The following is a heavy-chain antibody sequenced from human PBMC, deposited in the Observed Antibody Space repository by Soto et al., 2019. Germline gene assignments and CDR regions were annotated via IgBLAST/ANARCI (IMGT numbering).Heavy chain of an antibody. J-gene: IGHJ4*02. V-gene: IGHV3-21*01. CDR3: ARDFFGEAARSDY. D-gene: IGHD6-6*01. CDR2: ISSSSSYI. Sequence: PGGSLRLSCATSGFTFSSYSMNWVRQAPGKGLEWVSSISSSSSYIYFADSVKGRFTISRDNAKNSLYLQMNSLRAEDTAVYYCARDFFGEAARSDYWGQGTLVTVSS. CDR1: GFTFSSYS.